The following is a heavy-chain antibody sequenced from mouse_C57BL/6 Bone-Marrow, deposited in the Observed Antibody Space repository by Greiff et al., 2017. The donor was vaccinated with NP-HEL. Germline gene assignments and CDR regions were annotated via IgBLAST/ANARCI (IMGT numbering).Heavy chain of an antibody. V-gene: IGHV2-9-1*01. D-gene: IGHD1-1*01. CDR1: GFSLTSYA. CDR3: ARHYYYGSSYDWYFDV. CDR2: IWTGGGT. Sequence: VKLVESGPGLVAPSQSLSITCTVSGFSLTSYAISWVRQPPGKGLEWLGVIWTGGGTNYNSALNSRLSISEDNSKSQVFLKMNSLQTDDTARYYCARHYYYGSSYDWYFDVWGTGTTVTVSS. J-gene: IGHJ1*03.